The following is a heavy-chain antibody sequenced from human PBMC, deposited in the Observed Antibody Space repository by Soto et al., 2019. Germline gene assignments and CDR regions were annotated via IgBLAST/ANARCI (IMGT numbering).Heavy chain of an antibody. D-gene: IGHD3-16*01. Sequence: GEYLRLSCAASGFTFSSYWMHWVRQAPGKGLVWVSRINNGGTDTIYADSVKGRFAISRDNAKNSLYLQMNSLKTEDTAVYYCAYTAVVGTTQFAYRGQGTLVTVSS. CDR1: GFTFSSYW. J-gene: IGHJ4*01. V-gene: IGHV3-74*01. CDR2: INNGGTDT. CDR3: AYTAVVGTTQFAY.